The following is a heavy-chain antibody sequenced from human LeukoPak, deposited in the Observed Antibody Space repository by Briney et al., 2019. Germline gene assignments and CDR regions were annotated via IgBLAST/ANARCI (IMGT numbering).Heavy chain of an antibody. D-gene: IGHD3-22*01. CDR3: ARGRDSRGYQFMGFDS. CDR1: GGSVSSSNSY. CDR2: IYYSGST. Sequence: SETLSLTCTVSGGSVSSSNSYWGWIRQPPGKGLEWIGSIYYSGSTYYNPSLKSRVTISVDTSKNQFSLRLSSVTAADTAVYYCARGRDSRGYQFMGFDSWGQGTLVTVSS. V-gene: IGHV4-39*07. J-gene: IGHJ4*02.